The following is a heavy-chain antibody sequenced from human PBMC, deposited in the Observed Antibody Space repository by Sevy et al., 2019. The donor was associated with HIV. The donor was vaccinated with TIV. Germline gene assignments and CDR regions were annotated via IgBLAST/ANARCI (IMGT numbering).Heavy chain of an antibody. D-gene: IGHD6-13*01. V-gene: IGHV1-24*01. CDR1: GYTLTELS. Sequence: ASVKVSCKVSGYTLTELSMHWVRQAPGKGLEWMGGFDPEDGETIYAQKFQGRVTMTEDTSTDTAYMELSSLRSEDTAVYYCATEAPPAAGTEWWVGGYYYGMDVWGQRTTVTVSS. CDR2: FDPEDGET. CDR3: ATEAPPAAGTEWWVGGYYYGMDV. J-gene: IGHJ6*02.